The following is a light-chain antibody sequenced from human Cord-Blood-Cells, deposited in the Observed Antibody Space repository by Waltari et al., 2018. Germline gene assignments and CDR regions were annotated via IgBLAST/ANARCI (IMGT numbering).Light chain of an antibody. CDR1: QSLLHSNGYNY. Sequence: DIVMTQSPLSLLVTPGEPASISCRSSQSLLHSNGYNYLDWYLQKQGQSPQLLIYLGSNRASGVPCRFSGSGSGTDFTLKISRVEAEDVGVYYCMQALQTPLTFGGGTKVEIK. V-gene: IGKV2-28*01. CDR3: MQALQTPLT. J-gene: IGKJ4*01. CDR2: LGS.